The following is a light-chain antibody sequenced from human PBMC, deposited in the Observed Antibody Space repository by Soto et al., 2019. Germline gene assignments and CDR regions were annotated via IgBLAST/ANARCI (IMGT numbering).Light chain of an antibody. CDR3: QKLNSAPALT. CDR1: QGISNY. V-gene: IGKV1-27*01. Sequence: DIQMTQSPSSLSASVGDRVTITCRASQGISNYLAWYQQKPGKVPKLLIYAASTLQSGVPSRFSGSGSGTDFTLTNSSLQPEDGATYYCQKLNSAPALTFGGGTKVEIK. CDR2: AAS. J-gene: IGKJ4*01.